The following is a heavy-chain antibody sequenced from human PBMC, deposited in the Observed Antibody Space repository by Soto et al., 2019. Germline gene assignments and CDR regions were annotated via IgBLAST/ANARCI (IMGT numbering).Heavy chain of an antibody. CDR2: ILYDGSNK. Sequence: GGSLRLSCAASGFTFSSYGMHWVRQAPGKGLELVAVILYDGSNKYYADSVKGRFTISRDNSKNTLYLQMNSLRAEDTAVYYCAKDGGYSGYEDAFDIWGQGTMVTVSS. CDR1: GFTFSSYG. CDR3: AKDGGYSGYEDAFDI. J-gene: IGHJ3*02. V-gene: IGHV3-30*18. D-gene: IGHD5-12*01.